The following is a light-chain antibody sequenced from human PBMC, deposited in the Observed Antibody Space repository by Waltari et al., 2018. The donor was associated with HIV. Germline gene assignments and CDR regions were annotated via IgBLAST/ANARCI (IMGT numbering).Light chain of an antibody. CDR2: DVS. CDR1: SSAVGGYNY. CDR3: SSYTSSSTLV. Sequence: QSALTQPASVSGSPGQSITISCTGTSSAVGGYNYVSWYQHHPGKAPKLMIYDVSNRPSGVSNRFSGSKSGNTASLTISGLQAEDEADYYCSSYTSSSTLVFGGGTKLIVL. V-gene: IGLV2-14*03. J-gene: IGLJ3*02.